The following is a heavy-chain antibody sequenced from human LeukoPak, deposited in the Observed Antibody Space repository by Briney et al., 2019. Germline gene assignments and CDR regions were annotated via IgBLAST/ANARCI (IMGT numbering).Heavy chain of an antibody. V-gene: IGHV3-15*01. CDR3: ARHRYYFDY. CDR1: GFTFSNAW. CDR2: IKSKTDGGTT. J-gene: IGHJ4*02. Sequence: PGGSLRLSCAASGFTFSNAWMSWVRQAPGKGLEWVGRIKSKTDGGTTDYAAPVKGRFTISRDDSKNTLYLQMNSLRADDTAVYFCARHRYYFDYWGQGTLVTVSS.